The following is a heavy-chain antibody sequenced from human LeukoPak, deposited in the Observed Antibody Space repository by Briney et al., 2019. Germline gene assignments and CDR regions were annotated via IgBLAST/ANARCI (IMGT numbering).Heavy chain of an antibody. CDR1: GFTLSTYA. J-gene: IGHJ5*02. Sequence: GGSLRLSCAASGFTLSTYAMSWVRQTPGKGLEWVAATSSSDAGTYHADSVKGRFTISRDNAKNSLYLQMNGLRAEDTAAYYCARGATDTTRWFDPWGQGTLVTVSS. CDR3: ARGATDTTRWFDP. CDR2: TSSSDAGT. D-gene: IGHD1-7*01. V-gene: IGHV3-21*01.